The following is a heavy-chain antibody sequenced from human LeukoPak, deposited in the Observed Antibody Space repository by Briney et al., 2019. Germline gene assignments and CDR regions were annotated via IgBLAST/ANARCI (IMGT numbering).Heavy chain of an antibody. CDR1: GFTFSSYP. CDR3: ARDATSGWSFDY. CDR2: ILGNGDSS. J-gene: IGHJ4*02. V-gene: IGHV3-64*01. D-gene: IGHD6-19*01. Sequence: GGXXXLSCTASGFTFSSYPMHWVRQAPGKGLEYVSAILGNGDSSFYANSVKGRFTISRDNSKNTLYLQVGSLRADDMAVYYCARDATSGWSFDYWGQGTQVTVSS.